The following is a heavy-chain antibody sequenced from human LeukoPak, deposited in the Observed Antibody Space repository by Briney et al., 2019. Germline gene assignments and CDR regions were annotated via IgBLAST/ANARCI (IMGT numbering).Heavy chain of an antibody. Sequence: PSETLSLTCTVSGVSISSSNSYWGWIRQPPGKGLEWIGSIYYTGNTYYNASLKSRVTISIDTSKNQISLRLTSVTVTDTAMYYCARQTGSGLFALPGGQGTLVTVSS. CDR1: GVSISSSNSY. CDR2: IYYTGNT. D-gene: IGHD3-10*01. J-gene: IGHJ4*02. CDR3: ARQTGSGLFALP. V-gene: IGHV4-39*01.